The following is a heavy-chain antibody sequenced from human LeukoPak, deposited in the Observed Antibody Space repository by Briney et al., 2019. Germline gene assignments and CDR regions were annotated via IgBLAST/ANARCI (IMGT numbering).Heavy chain of an antibody. J-gene: IGHJ4*02. V-gene: IGHV1-46*01. D-gene: IGHD5-12*01. CDR3: ARTRGYSAYDYFDY. CDR2: INPSGGRT. Sequence: GASVKVSCKASGHTFTNYYIYWVRQAPGQGLEWMGIINPSGGRTDYAQNFQGRVTMTRDTSTSTAYMELSSLRSEDTAVYFCARTRGYSAYDYFDYWGQGTLVTVSS. CDR1: GHTFTNYY.